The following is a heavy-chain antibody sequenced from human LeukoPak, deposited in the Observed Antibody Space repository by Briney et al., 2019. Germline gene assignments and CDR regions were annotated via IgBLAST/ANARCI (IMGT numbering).Heavy chain of an antibody. D-gene: IGHD4-17*01. J-gene: IGHJ2*01. CDR1: GCTFSRCA. CDR3: AKDQGDYPSRYFDV. CDR2: ISGNGSST. Sequence: GGSLRLSCAASGCTFSRCAMSWVRQAPGKGLEWVSSISGNGSSTYYADSVKGRFTISRDNSKNTLYLQMNSLRAEDTAVYYCAKDQGDYPSRYFDVWGRGTLVTVSS. V-gene: IGHV3-23*01.